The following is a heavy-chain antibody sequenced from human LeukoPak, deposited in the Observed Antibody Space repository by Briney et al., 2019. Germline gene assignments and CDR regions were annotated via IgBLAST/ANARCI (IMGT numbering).Heavy chain of an antibody. V-gene: IGHV3-23*01. CDR1: GFTFSSYA. CDR3: AKTKYGGNSYFDY. J-gene: IGHJ4*02. D-gene: IGHD4-23*01. CDR2: IRGSGGST. Sequence: GGSLRLSXAASGFTFSSYAMSWVRQAPGKGLEWVSAIRGSGGSTYYADSVKGRFTISRDNSKNTLYLQMNSLRAEDTAVYYCAKTKYGGNSYFDYWGQGTLVTVSS.